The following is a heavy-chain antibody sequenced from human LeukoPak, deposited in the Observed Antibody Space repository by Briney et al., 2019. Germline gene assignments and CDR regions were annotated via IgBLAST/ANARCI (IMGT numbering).Heavy chain of an antibody. D-gene: IGHD4-23*01. CDR3: ARGHGGNSRVWYYFDY. CDR2: INHSGTT. V-gene: IGHV4-34*01. CDR1: GGSLSGFY. J-gene: IGHJ4*02. Sequence: SETLSLTCAVHGGSLSGFYWSWIRQPPGKGLEWIGEINHSGTTNYNPSLKSRVTISVDTSKNQFSLKLSSVTAADTAVYYCARGHGGNSRVWYYFDYWGQGTLVTVSS.